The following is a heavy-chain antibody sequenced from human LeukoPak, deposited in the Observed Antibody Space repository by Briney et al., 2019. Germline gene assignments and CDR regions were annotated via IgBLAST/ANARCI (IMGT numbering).Heavy chain of an antibody. J-gene: IGHJ4*02. CDR1: GGSISSYY. V-gene: IGHV4-59*01. D-gene: IGHD5-18*01. Sequence: AETLSLTCTVSGGSISSYYWSWIRQPPGKGLEWIGYIYYSGSTNYNPSLKSRVTISVATSKNQYSLKLSSVTAADTAVYYCERGSIGGYSYGYLSYFDYWGQGTLVTVSS. CDR2: IYYSGST. CDR3: ERGSIGGYSYGYLSYFDY.